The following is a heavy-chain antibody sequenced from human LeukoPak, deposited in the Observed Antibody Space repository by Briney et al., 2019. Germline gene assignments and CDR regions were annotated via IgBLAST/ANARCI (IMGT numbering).Heavy chain of an antibody. Sequence: ASVKVSCKASGYTFTNYFMHWVRQAPGQGLEWMGIINPSGGSTTYAQKFRGRVTMTRDTSTSTVYMELSSLRSEDTAVFYCATGGSLAAAPHRYYFDYWGLGTPVTVSS. J-gene: IGHJ4*02. D-gene: IGHD6-19*01. V-gene: IGHV1-46*01. CDR2: INPSGGST. CDR3: ATGGSLAAAPHRYYFDY. CDR1: GYTFTNYF.